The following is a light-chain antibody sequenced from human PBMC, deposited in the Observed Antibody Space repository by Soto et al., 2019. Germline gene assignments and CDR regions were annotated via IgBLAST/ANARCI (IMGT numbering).Light chain of an antibody. CDR3: QQYNNWHRT. J-gene: IGKJ1*01. V-gene: IGKV3-15*01. CDR2: GAS. Sequence: EIVLTQSPAPLSLSPGERATLSCRAGQSVSNNLAWYQQKPGQTPTLLIYGASTRATGIPARFSGSGSGTDFTLTISSLQSEDVAVYYCQQYNNWHRTFGQGTKVDIK. CDR1: QSVSNN.